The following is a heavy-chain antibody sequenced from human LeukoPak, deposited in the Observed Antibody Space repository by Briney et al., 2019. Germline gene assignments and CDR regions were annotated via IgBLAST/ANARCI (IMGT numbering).Heavy chain of an antibody. D-gene: IGHD1-26*01. CDR2: IYESGST. CDR1: GGSISSSSYY. V-gene: IGHV4-39*01. Sequence: PSDTLSLTCTVSGGSISSSSYYWGWLRQPPRNGMEGIARIYESGSTSSNPALTRRHTISVHKSKNHFSLQLSLVTATHVTFHYCARHLLSVGATEYDAFDIWGQGTMVTVSS. J-gene: IGHJ3*02. CDR3: ARHLLSVGATEYDAFDI.